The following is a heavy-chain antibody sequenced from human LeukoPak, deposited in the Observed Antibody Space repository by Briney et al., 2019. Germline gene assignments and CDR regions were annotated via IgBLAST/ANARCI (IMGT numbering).Heavy chain of an antibody. J-gene: IGHJ4*02. D-gene: IGHD1-26*01. CDR2: ISSSRSTI. CDR3: ARFAGGLVDFDH. V-gene: IGHV3-48*04. CDR1: GFTFYSYS. Sequence: PGGSLRLSCAASGFTFYSYSMNWIRQGPGKGLEWVSYISSSRSTIYYADSGKGRFTITRDNAKNSLYLQMNSLRAEDTAVYYCARFAGGLVDFDHGGQRTLVTVS.